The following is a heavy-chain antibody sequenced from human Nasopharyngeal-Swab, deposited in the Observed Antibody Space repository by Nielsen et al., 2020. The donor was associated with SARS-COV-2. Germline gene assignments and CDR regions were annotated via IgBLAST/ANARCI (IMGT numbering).Heavy chain of an antibody. Sequence: GGSLRLSCAASGFTFSSYSMSWIRQAPGKGLEWVTYISRSGNSIYYADSVKGRFTISRDNAKNSLYLQMNSLRAEDTAVYYCARDGQSRTNWFDPWGQGTVVTVSS. CDR3: ARDGQSRTNWFDP. V-gene: IGHV3-48*04. CDR2: ISRSGNSI. CDR1: GFTFSSYS. J-gene: IGHJ5*02. D-gene: IGHD2-8*01.